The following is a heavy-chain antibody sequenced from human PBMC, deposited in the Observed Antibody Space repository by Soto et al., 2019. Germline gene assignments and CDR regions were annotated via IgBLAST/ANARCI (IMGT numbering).Heavy chain of an antibody. CDR1: GFTFRSYA. Sequence: GGSLRLSCTASGFTFRSYARSWIRQAPGKGLEWVSAISGSGGRTYYADSVKGRFTISRDNSKNTLYLQMNSLRAEDAAVYYCAKATVVPAAMNGWGQGTMVTVSS. V-gene: IGHV3-23*01. D-gene: IGHD2-2*01. CDR3: AKATVVPAAMNG. CDR2: ISGSGGRT. J-gene: IGHJ3*01.